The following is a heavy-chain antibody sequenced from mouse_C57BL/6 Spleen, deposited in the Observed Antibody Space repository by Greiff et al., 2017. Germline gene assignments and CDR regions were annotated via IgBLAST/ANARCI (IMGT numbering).Heavy chain of an antibody. CDR1: GYTFTDYN. D-gene: IGHD2-4*01. V-gene: IGHV1-18*01. CDR3: ARRDYDTSY. Sequence: VQLQQSGPELVKPGASVKIPCKASGYTFTDYNMDWVKQSHGKSLEWIGDINPNNGGTIYNQKFKGKATLTVDKSSSTAYMELRSLTSEDTAVYYCARRDYDTSYWGQGTLVTVSA. CDR2: INPNNGGT. J-gene: IGHJ3*01.